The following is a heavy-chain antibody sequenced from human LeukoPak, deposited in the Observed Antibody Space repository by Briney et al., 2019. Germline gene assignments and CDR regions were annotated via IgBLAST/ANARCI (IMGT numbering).Heavy chain of an antibody. CDR1: GGPVSGHY. J-gene: IGHJ4*02. D-gene: IGHD6-19*01. Sequence: SETLTLTCAVSGGPVSGHYWYWIRHPPGKALEWIGYIYASGSANYHPSLKSRVTISLDTSENHVSLRLTSVNAEDTAVYYCAREAPGGSGWTYFDYWGQGSLVTVSS. CDR2: IYASGSA. V-gene: IGHV4-59*02. CDR3: AREAPGGSGWTYFDY.